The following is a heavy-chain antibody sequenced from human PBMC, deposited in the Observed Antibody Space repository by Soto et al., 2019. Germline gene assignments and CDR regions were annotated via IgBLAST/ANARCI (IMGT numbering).Heavy chain of an antibody. V-gene: IGHV3-7*05. J-gene: IGHJ4*02. CDR3: ARVKSLAGEY. CDR1: GFTFSSYW. Sequence: EVQLVESGGGLVQPGGSLRLSCAASGFTFSSYWMSWVRQVPGKGLEWVANIKQDGNERDYVDSVKGRFTISRDNAKNSLYLQMNSLTAEDTAVYYCARVKSLAGEYWGQGTLVTVSS. CDR2: IKQDGNER. D-gene: IGHD2-15*01.